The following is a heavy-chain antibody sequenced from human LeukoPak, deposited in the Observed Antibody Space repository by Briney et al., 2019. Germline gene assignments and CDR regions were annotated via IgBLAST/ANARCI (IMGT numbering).Heavy chain of an antibody. V-gene: IGHV3-23*01. Sequence: RGRSLRLSCAAAAFTFSSYAMSWVSQAPGDGRGLVSGIGGSAGSTYYADSVKGLFTISRDNSKNTLYVQMNSLRVEDTGVYYCAQRFDYWGQGTLVTVSS. CDR3: AQRFDY. CDR2: IGGSAGST. J-gene: IGHJ4*02. CDR1: AFTFSSYA.